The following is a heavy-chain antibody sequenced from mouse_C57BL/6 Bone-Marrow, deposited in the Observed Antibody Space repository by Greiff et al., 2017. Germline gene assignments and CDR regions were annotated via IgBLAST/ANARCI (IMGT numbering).Heavy chain of an antibody. J-gene: IGHJ3*01. CDR1: GYTFTDYE. CDR2: IDPETGGT. D-gene: IGHD1-1*01. Sequence: VKLVESGAELVRPGASVTLSCKASGYTFTDYEMHWVKQTPVHGLEWIGAIDPETGGTAYNQKFKGKAILTADKSSSTTYMELRSLTSEDSAVYYCTRGIYYYGSSYGFAYWGQGTLVTVSA. V-gene: IGHV1-15*01. CDR3: TRGIYYYGSSYGFAY.